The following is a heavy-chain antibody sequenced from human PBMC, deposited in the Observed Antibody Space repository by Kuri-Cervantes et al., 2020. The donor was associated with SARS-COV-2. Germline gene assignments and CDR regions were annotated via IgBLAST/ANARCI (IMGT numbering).Heavy chain of an antibody. J-gene: IGHJ5*02. V-gene: IGHV3-11*04. Sequence: GGSLRLSCAASGFTFSDYYMTWIRQAPGKGLEWVSYISSSGSTIYYADSVKGRFTISRDNAKNSLYLQMNSLRDEDTAVYYCARDSLTTVSYNWFDPWGQGTLVTVSS. CDR1: GFTFSDYY. CDR2: ISSSGSTI. D-gene: IGHD4-11*01. CDR3: ARDSLTTVSYNWFDP.